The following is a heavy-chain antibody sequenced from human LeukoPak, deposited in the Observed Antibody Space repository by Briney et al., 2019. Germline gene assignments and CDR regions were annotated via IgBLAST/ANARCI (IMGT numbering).Heavy chain of an antibody. CDR2: IYSGGST. J-gene: IGHJ5*02. V-gene: IGHV3-66*01. D-gene: IGHD5-12*01. Sequence: GGSLRLSCAASGFTVSSNYMNWVRQAPGKGLEWVSVIYSGGSTYYADSVKGRFTISRDNAKNTVYLQMNSLRAEDTAVYYCARGATASFDPWGQGTLVSVSS. CDR1: GFTVSSNY. CDR3: ARGATASFDP.